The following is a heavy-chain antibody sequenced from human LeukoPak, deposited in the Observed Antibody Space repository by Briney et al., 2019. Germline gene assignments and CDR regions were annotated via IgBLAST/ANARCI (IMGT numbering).Heavy chain of an antibody. V-gene: IGHV4-30-4*08. CDR1: GGSISSGDYY. Sequence: SETLSLTCTVSGGSISSGDYYWSWIRHPPGKGLEWIGYIYYSGSTYYNPSLKSRVTVSVDTSKNQFSLKLSSVTAADTAVYYCARAGSGWYDYYYYYMDVWGKGTTVTVSS. J-gene: IGHJ6*03. D-gene: IGHD6-19*01. CDR3: ARAGSGWYDYYYYYMDV. CDR2: IYYSGST.